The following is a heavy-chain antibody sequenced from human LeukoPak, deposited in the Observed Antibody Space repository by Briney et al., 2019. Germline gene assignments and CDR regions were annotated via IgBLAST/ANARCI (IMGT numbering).Heavy chain of an antibody. CDR1: GFTFSSYS. CDR3: ARNDIVVVVAARPYYYYYMDV. J-gene: IGHJ6*03. D-gene: IGHD2-15*01. V-gene: IGHV3-48*01. Sequence: GGSLRLSCAASGFTFSSYSMNWVRQAPGKGLEWVSNISSSSSTIYYADSVKGRFTISRDNAKNSLYLQMNSLRAEDTAVYYCARNDIVVVVAARPYYYYYMDVWGKGTTVTVSS. CDR2: ISSSSSTI.